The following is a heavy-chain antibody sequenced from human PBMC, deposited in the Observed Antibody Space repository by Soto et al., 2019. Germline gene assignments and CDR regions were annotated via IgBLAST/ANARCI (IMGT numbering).Heavy chain of an antibody. J-gene: IGHJ4*02. D-gene: IGHD6-6*01. V-gene: IGHV3-48*02. Sequence: EVQLVESGGGLVQPGGSLRLSCAASGFTFSNYGMNWVRQAPGKGLAWVSYISSSIATIQYADSVKGRFTIARDNAKNSLYLQMNSLRDEDTAVYYCASGGADRPDSWGQGTLVTVSS. CDR3: ASGGADRPDS. CDR1: GFTFSNYG. CDR2: ISSSIATI.